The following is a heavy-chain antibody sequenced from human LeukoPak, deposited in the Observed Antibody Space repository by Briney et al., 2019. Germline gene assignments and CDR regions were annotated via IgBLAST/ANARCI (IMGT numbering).Heavy chain of an antibody. J-gene: IGHJ4*02. CDR1: GFTFSNYG. CDR2: IWYDGSNK. CDR3: AREGDGYNYPSDY. Sequence: GGSLRLSCAASGFTFSNYGMHWVRQAPGKGLEWVALIWYDGSNKYYADSVKGRFTISRDNSKNTLYLQMNSLRAEDTAVYYCAREGDGYNYPSDYWGQGTLVTVSS. D-gene: IGHD5-24*01. V-gene: IGHV3-33*01.